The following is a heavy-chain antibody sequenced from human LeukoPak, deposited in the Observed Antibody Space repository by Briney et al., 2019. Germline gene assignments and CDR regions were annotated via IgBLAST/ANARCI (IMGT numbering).Heavy chain of an antibody. CDR1: GFTFSNAW. CDR3: TTDGGYCTNGVCYNPHY. Sequence: GGSLRLSCAASGFTFSNAWMYWVRQAPGKGLEWVGRIKSKTDGGTTDYAEPVKGRFTISRDDSKNTLFLQMNSLKTEDTAVYFCTTDGGYCTNGVCYNPHYWGQGTLVTVSS. J-gene: IGHJ4*02. D-gene: IGHD2-8*01. V-gene: IGHV3-15*01. CDR2: IKSKTDGGTT.